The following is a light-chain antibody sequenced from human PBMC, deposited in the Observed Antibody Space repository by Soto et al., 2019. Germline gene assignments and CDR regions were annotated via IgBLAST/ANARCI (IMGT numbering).Light chain of an antibody. CDR1: SSDVGTYHY. CDR2: EVS. V-gene: IGLV2-14*01. Sequence: QSALTQPVSVSGSPGQSITISCTGTSSDVGTYHYVSWFQQHPGKAPKLIIHEVSHRPSGVSTRFSGSKSGTTASLTISGLQAEDEADYYCSSYRKSNTLVFGTGTKLTDL. CDR3: SSYRKSNTLV. J-gene: IGLJ1*01.